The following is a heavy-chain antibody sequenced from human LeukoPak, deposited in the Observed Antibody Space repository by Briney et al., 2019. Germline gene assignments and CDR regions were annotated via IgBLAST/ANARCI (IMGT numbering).Heavy chain of an antibody. Sequence: GGSLRLSCAASGFTFSSSSMNWVRQAPEKELEWVSYISTSGGTIYYADSVKGRFTISRDNAKNSLYLQMDSLRAEDTAVYYCARHIPFDCWGQGTLVTVSS. CDR3: ARHIPFDC. V-gene: IGHV3-48*01. CDR2: ISTSGGTI. J-gene: IGHJ4*02. CDR1: GFTFSSSS. D-gene: IGHD2-21*01.